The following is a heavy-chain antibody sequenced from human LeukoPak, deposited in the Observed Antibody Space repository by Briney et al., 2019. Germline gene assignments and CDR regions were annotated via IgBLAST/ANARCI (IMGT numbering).Heavy chain of an antibody. Sequence: GRSLRLSCAASGFTFSSYGTHWVRQAPGKGLEWVAVISYDGSNKYYADSVKGRFTISRDNSKNTLYLQMNSLRSEDTAVYYCAQGSGSYSYWGQGTLVTVSS. D-gene: IGHD3-10*01. CDR3: AQGSGSYSY. CDR1: GFTFSSYG. J-gene: IGHJ4*02. V-gene: IGHV3-30*03. CDR2: ISYDGSNK.